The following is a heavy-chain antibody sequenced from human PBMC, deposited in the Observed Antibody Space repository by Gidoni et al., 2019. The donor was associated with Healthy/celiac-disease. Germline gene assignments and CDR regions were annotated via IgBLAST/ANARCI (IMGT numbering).Heavy chain of an antibody. D-gene: IGHD2-2*01. J-gene: IGHJ4*02. CDR2: MNPNSGNT. Sequence: QVQLVQSGAEVKKPGASVKVSCKASGYTFTSYDINVVRQATGQGLEWMGWMNPNSGNTGYAQKFQGRVTMTRNTSISTAYMELSSLRSEDTAVYYCALSIQLLPQPNDYWGQGTLVTVSS. V-gene: IGHV1-8*01. CDR1: GYTFTSYD. CDR3: ALSIQLLPQPNDY.